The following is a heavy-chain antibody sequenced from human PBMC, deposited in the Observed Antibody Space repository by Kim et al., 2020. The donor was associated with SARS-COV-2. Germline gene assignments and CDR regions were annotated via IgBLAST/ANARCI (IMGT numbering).Heavy chain of an antibody. Sequence: ASVKGRFTISREDSKSIAYLQMNSLKTEDTAVYYCTRCSGMAAAGTFPDYWGQGTLVTVSS. V-gene: IGHV3-49*02. J-gene: IGHJ4*02. D-gene: IGHD6-13*01. CDR3: TRCSGMAAAGTFPDY.